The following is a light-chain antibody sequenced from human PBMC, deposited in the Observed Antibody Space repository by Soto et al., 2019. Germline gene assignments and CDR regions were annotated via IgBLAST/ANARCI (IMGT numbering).Light chain of an antibody. CDR3: AAWDDSLNGHVV. Sequence: QSVLTQPPSASGTPGQRATISCSGSNSNIESNTVNWYQQLPGTAPKLLIYSNNQRPSGVPDRFSGSKSGTSASLAISGLQADDEADYYCAAWDDSLNGHVVFGGGTKVTVL. V-gene: IGLV1-44*01. J-gene: IGLJ2*01. CDR2: SNN. CDR1: NSNIESNT.